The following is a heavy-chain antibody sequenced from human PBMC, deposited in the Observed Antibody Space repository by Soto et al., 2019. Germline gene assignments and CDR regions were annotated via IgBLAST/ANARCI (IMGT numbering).Heavy chain of an antibody. V-gene: IGHV3-74*01. Sequence: EVQLVESGGGLVQPGESLTLSCAASGFTFSSYWMHWVLQAPGKGLVWVSRIKSDGSGTYYADSVKGRLTISRDNAKNPLYLQMNSLRVEDTAVYYCARGDGDRSYGNGYLGRHWGQGTLVTVSS. CDR3: ARGDGDRSYGNGYLGRH. D-gene: IGHD5-18*01. CDR2: IKSDGSGT. J-gene: IGHJ4*02. CDR1: GFTFSSYW.